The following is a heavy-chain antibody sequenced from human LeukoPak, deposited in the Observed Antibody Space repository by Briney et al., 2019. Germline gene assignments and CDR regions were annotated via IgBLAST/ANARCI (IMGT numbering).Heavy chain of an antibody. CDR2: IYHSGST. V-gene: IGHV4-38-2*01. CDR3: ASTTDPAFDI. J-gene: IGHJ3*02. CDR1: GYSISSGYY. D-gene: IGHD4-17*01. Sequence: SETLSLTCAVSGYSISSGYYWGWIRQPPGKGLELIGSIYHSGSTYYNPSLKSRVTISVDTSKNQFSLKLSSVTAADTAVYYCASTTDPAFDIWGQGTMVTVSS.